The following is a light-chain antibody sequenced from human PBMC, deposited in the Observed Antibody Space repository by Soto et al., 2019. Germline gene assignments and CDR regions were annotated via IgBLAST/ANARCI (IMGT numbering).Light chain of an antibody. Sequence: QSALTQPASVSGSPGQSITISCTGTNSDVGGYNYVSWYQQHPGKAPKLIIYEVGHRPSGVSDRFSGSKSGNTASLTVSGLQGGDEAVYYCSSYTTDVTLMVFGGGTKLTVL. V-gene: IGLV2-14*01. CDR2: EVG. J-gene: IGLJ2*01. CDR3: SSYTTDVTLMV. CDR1: NSDVGGYNY.